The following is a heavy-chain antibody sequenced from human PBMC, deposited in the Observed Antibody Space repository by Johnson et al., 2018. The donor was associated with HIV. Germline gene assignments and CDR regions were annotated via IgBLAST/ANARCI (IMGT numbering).Heavy chain of an antibody. V-gene: IGHV3-30-3*01. CDR2: ISYDGSNK. Sequence: QVQLVESGGGVVQPGGSLRLSCAASGFTFSSYAMHWVRQAPGKGLEWVAVISYDGSNKYYADSVKAPFTISRDNSKNTLYLQMNSLGTDDTAVYYCARGMGLQLGNALDIWGQGTMVTVSS. J-gene: IGHJ3*02. CDR3: ARGMGLQLGNALDI. CDR1: GFTFSSYA. D-gene: IGHD1-1*01.